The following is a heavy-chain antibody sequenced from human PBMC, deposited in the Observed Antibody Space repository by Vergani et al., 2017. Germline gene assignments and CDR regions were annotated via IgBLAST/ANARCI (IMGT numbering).Heavy chain of an antibody. Sequence: QVQLQQWGAGLLKPSETLSLTCAVYGGSFSGYYWSWIRQPPGKGLEWIGEINHSGSTNYNPSLKSRVTISVDTSKNQFSLKLSSVTAADTAVYYCAWGVAVADYYFDYWGQGSLVTVSS. CDR2: INHSGST. D-gene: IGHD6-19*01. CDR1: GGSFSGYY. V-gene: IGHV4-34*01. J-gene: IGHJ4*02. CDR3: AWGVAVADYYFDY.